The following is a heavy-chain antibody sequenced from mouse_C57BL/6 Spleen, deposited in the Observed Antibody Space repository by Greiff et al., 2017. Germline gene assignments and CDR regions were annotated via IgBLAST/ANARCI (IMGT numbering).Heavy chain of an antibody. Sequence: QVPLQQSDAELVKPGASVKISCKVSGYTFTDHTIHWMKQRPEQGLEWIGYIYPRDGRTKYNEKFKGKATLTADKSSSTAYMQLNSLTSEDSAVYCCAPSDDYDEAWFAYWGQGTLVTVSA. J-gene: IGHJ3*01. V-gene: IGHV1-78*01. D-gene: IGHD2-4*01. CDR1: GYTFTDHT. CDR3: APSDDYDEAWFAY. CDR2: IYPRDGRT.